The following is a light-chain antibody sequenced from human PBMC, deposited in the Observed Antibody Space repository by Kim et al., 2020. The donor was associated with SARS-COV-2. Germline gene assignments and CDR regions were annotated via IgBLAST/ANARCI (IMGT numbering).Light chain of an antibody. V-gene: IGLV3-19*01. CDR2: NRN. CDR1: SLRRYY. J-gene: IGLJ1*01. CDR3: DSRDNSGNHHV. Sequence: SSELTQDPAVSVALGQTVRITCQGDSLRRYYPCWFQQKPGQAPILVIYNRNNRPSGIPDRFSGTSSGNTASLTITGAQAEDEAVYYCDSRDNSGNHHV.